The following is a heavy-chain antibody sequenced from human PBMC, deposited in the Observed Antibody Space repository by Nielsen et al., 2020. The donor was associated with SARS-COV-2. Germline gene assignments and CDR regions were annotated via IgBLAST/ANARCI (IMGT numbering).Heavy chain of an antibody. CDR1: GFTFSSYE. CDR3: ARELGGQEDY. J-gene: IGHJ4*02. CDR2: ISSSGSTI. V-gene: IGHV3-48*03. Sequence: GGSLRLSCAAPGFTFSSYEMNWVRQAPGKGLEWVSYISSSGSTIYYADSVKGRFTISRDNAKNSLYLQMNSLRAEDTAVYYCARELGGQEDYWGQGTLVTVSS. D-gene: IGHD4-23*01.